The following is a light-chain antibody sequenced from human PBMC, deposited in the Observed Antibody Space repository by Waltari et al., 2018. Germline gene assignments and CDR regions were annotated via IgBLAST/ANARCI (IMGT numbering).Light chain of an antibody. Sequence: DVVMTQSPLSLPVTLGLPASISCRSSKSLVHSDGNTYLNWLQQRPGQSPRRLFYRVSNRDSGVPDRFSGSGSGTDFTRKISRVEAEDVRVYYCMQGTHWPLTFGQGTKVEIK. CDR1: KSLVHSDGNTY. J-gene: IGKJ1*01. CDR2: RVS. CDR3: MQGTHWPLT. V-gene: IGKV2-30*02.